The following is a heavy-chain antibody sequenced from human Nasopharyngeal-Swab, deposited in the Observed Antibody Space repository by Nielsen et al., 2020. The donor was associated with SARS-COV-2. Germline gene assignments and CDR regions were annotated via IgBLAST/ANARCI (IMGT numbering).Heavy chain of an antibody. J-gene: IGHJ4*02. D-gene: IGHD1-26*01. CDR3: ATPWELSAY. V-gene: IGHV4-39*01. Sequence: RQAPGKGLEWIGSIYYSGSTYYNPSLKSRVTISVDTSKNQFSLKLSSVTAADTAVYYCATPWELSAYWGQGTLGTVSS. CDR2: IYYSGST.